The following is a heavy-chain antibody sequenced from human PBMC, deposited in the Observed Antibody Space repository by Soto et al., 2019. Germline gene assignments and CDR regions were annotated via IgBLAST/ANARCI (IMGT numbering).Heavy chain of an antibody. J-gene: IGHJ4*02. V-gene: IGHV3-21*01. Sequence: EVQLVESGGGLVKPGGSLRLSCAASGFTFSSYSMNWVRQAPGKGLEWVSSISSSSSYIYYADSVKGRFTISRDNAKKSLYLQMNSLRAEDTAVCYCASHPRDSSGYWYYFDYWGQGTLVTVSS. CDR3: ASHPRDSSGYWYYFDY. D-gene: IGHD3-22*01. CDR2: ISSSSSYI. CDR1: GFTFSSYS.